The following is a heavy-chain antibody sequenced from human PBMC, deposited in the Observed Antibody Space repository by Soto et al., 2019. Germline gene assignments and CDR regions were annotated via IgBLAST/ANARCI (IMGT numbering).Heavy chain of an antibody. J-gene: IGHJ4*02. CDR2: ISGSGGST. Sequence: GGSLRLSCAASGFTFSSYAMSWVRQAPGKGLEWVSAISGSGGSTYYADSVKGRFTISRDNSKNTLYLQMNSLRAEDTAVYYCAKDRLDDILTGYYVTDYWGQGTLVTVSS. D-gene: IGHD3-9*01. V-gene: IGHV3-23*01. CDR1: GFTFSSYA. CDR3: AKDRLDDILTGYYVTDY.